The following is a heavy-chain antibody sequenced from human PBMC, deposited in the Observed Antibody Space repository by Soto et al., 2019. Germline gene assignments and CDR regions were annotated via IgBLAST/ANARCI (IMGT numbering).Heavy chain of an antibody. CDR2: IWYDGSNK. D-gene: IGHD3-3*01. Sequence: PGGSLRLSCAASGFTFSSYGMHWVRQAPGKGLEWVAVIWYDGSNKYYADSVKGRFTISRDNSKNTLYLQMNSLRAEDTAVYYCARDPSDFWSGYFSDIFDYWGQGTLVTVSS. J-gene: IGHJ4*02. V-gene: IGHV3-33*01. CDR1: GFTFSSYG. CDR3: ARDPSDFWSGYFSDIFDY.